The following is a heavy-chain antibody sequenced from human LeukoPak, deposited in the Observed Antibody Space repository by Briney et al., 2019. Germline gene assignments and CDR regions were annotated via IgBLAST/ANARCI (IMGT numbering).Heavy chain of an antibody. D-gene: IGHD1-26*01. V-gene: IGHV3-74*01. CDR3: PRDGYSGSQDY. Sequence: PGGSLRLSCAAPGFTFSSYWMHWVRQAPGKGLVWVSRINSDGSSTSYADSVKGRFTISRDNAKNTLYLQMNSLRAEDTDVYYCPRDGYSGSQDYWGQGTLVTVSS. CDR2: INSDGSST. CDR1: GFTFSSYW. J-gene: IGHJ4*02.